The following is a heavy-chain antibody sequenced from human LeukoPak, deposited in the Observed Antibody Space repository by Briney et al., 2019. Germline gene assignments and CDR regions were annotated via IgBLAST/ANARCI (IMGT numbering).Heavy chain of an antibody. CDR3: ARGYCSSTSCSWGWFDP. D-gene: IGHD2-2*01. CDR1: GYTFTSYY. CDR2: INPSGGST. J-gene: IGHJ5*02. Sequence: GASVKVSCKASGYTFTSYYMHWVRQAPGQGLEWMGIINPSGGSTSYAQKFQGGVTMTRDMSTSTVYMELSSLRSEDTAVYYCARGYCSSTSCSWGWFDPWGQGTLVTVSS. V-gene: IGHV1-46*01.